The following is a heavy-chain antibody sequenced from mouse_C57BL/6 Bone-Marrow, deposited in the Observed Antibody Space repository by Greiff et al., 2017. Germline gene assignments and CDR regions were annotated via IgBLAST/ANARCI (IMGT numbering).Heavy chain of an antibody. Sequence: EVQLQESGAELVRPGSSVKMSCKTSGYTFTSYGINWVKQRPGQGLEWIGYIYIENGYTKYNEKFKGKATLTVDTSSSTAYMQLSSLTSEDSAVYFCARAEVGDSIYAMDYWGQGTSVTVSS. CDR3: ARAEVGDSIYAMDY. D-gene: IGHD2-13*01. CDR2: IYIENGYT. J-gene: IGHJ4*01. V-gene: IGHV1-58*01. CDR1: GYTFTSYG.